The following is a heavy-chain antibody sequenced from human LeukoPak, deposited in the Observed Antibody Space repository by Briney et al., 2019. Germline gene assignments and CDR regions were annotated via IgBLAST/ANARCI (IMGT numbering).Heavy chain of an antibody. CDR1: GGTFSSYA. Sequence: RASVKVFCKASGGTFSSYAISWVRQAPGQGLEWMGGIIPIFGTANYAQKFQGRVTITTDESTSTAYMELSSLRSEDTAVYYCASSRFHYYDSSGFDYWGQGTLVTVSS. CDR2: IIPIFGTA. CDR3: ASSRFHYYDSSGFDY. V-gene: IGHV1-69*05. J-gene: IGHJ4*02. D-gene: IGHD3-22*01.